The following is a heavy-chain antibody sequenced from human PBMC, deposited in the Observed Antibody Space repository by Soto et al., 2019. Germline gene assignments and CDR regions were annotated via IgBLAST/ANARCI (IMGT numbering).Heavy chain of an antibody. V-gene: IGHV3-15*07. CDR3: ATDRTGGINWFDP. CDR1: GFTFSNAW. D-gene: IGHD6-13*01. Sequence: EAQLVESGGGLVKPGGSLRLSCAASGFTFSNAWMNWVRQAPGKGLEWVGSIKSKTDGATTDYAAPLNGRFTISRDDSKNTLYLQMNSLKTEDTAVYYCATDRTGGINWFDPWGQGTLVTVSS. J-gene: IGHJ5*02. CDR2: IKSKTDGATT.